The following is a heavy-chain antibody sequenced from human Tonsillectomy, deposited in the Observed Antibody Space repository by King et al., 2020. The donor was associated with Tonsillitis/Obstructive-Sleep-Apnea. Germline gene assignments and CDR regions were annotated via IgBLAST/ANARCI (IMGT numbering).Heavy chain of an antibody. V-gene: IGHV3-23*04. J-gene: IGHJ5*02. CDR3: AKSTAAGDYASGSYSGIDP. CDR2: IGDSGGIT. Sequence: EVQLVQSGGGLVQPGGSLRLSCAASGFAFSNYAMNWVRQAPGKGLEWVSGIGDSGGITKYADSVKGRFTISRDNSKKTLYLQMHSLRGEDTAVYYCAKSTAAGDYASGSYSGIDPWGQGTLVTVSS. CDR1: GFAFSNYA. D-gene: IGHD3-10*01.